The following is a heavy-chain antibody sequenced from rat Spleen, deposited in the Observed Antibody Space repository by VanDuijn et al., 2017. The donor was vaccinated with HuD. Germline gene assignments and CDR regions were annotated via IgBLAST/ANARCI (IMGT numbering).Heavy chain of an antibody. CDR2: IIYDGSST. J-gene: IGHJ2*01. Sequence: EVQLVESGGGLVQPGRSLKLSCAASGFTFSDYAMAWVRQAPKKGLEWVATIIYDGSSTYYRDSVKGRFTISRDNAKSTLYLQMDSLRSEDTAIYYCARRMAYDGSYYWGQGVMVTVSS. D-gene: IGHD1-12*02. CDR1: GFTFSDYA. V-gene: IGHV5-17*01. CDR3: ARRMAYDGSYY.